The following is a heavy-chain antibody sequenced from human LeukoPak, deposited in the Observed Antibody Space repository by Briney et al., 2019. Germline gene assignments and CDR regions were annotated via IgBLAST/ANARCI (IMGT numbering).Heavy chain of an antibody. V-gene: IGHV3-48*02. D-gene: IGHD4-17*01. CDR1: GFTVSSYS. CDR3: ARVSTVPTRGWFDP. CDR2: ISSSSSTI. Sequence: GASLRLSCAASGFTVSSYSMNWVRQAPGKGLEWVSYISSSSSTIYYADSVKGRFTISTDNAKNSLYLQMNSLRDEDTAVYYCARVSTVPTRGWFDPWGQGTLVTVSS. J-gene: IGHJ5*02.